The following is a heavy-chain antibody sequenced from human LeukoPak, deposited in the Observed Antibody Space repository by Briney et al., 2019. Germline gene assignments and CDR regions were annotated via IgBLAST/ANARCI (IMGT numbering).Heavy chain of an antibody. CDR2: ISAYNGNT. D-gene: IGHD6-13*01. CDR1: GYTFTSYV. Sequence: ASVRVSCRASGYTFTSYVISWVRQAPGQGLEGRGGISAYNGNTNYAQKLQGRVTMTTDTSTSTAYMELRSLRSDDTAVYYCARDFKGIAAAGNWFDPWGQGTLVTVSS. CDR3: ARDFKGIAAAGNWFDP. V-gene: IGHV1-18*01. J-gene: IGHJ5*02.